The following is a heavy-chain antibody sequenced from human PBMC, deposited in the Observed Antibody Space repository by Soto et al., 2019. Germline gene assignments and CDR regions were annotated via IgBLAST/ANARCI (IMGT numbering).Heavy chain of an antibody. CDR2: IWYDGSNK. CDR1: GFTFSSYG. D-gene: IGHD7-27*01. V-gene: IGHV3-33*01. CDR3: ARDAPPPNRGLAH. Sequence: QVQLVESGGGVVQPGRSLRLSCAASGFTFSSYGMHWVRQAPGKGLEWVAVIWYDGSNKYYADSVKGRFTISRDNSKNTLYLQMNSLRAEDTAVYYCARDAPPPNRGLAHWGQGTLVTVSS. J-gene: IGHJ4*02.